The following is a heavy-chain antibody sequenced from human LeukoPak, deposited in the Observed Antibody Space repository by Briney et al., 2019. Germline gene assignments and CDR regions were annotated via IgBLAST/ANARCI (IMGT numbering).Heavy chain of an antibody. CDR1: GYTFTSYY. V-gene: IGHV1-46*01. D-gene: IGHD6-13*01. CDR2: INPSGGGT. Sequence: GASVKVSCKASGYTFTSYYMHWVRQAPGQGLEWMGIINPSGGGTSYAQKFQGRVTMTRDTSTSTVYMELSSLRSEDTAVYYCARDAGKAAAGTVYYFDYWGQGTLVTVSS. CDR3: ARDAGKAAAGTVYYFDY. J-gene: IGHJ4*02.